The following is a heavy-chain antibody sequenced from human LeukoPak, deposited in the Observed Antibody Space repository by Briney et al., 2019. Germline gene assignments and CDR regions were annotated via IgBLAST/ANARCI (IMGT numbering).Heavy chain of an antibody. Sequence: SSETLSLTCAVYGGSFSGYYWSWIRQPPGKGLEWIGEINHSGSTNYNASLKSRVTISVDTSKNQFSLRLSSVTAADTGVYFCAIYRSGSYYAGADWGQGTLVTVSS. CDR1: GGSFSGYY. V-gene: IGHV4-34*01. J-gene: IGHJ4*02. CDR3: AIYRSGSYYAGAD. CDR2: INHSGST. D-gene: IGHD3-10*01.